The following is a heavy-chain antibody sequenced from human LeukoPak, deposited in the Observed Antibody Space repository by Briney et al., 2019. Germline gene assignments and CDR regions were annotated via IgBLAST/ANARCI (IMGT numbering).Heavy chain of an antibody. V-gene: IGHV4-34*01. CDR3: ARLNLWFGEPRFDY. D-gene: IGHD3-10*01. CDR1: DGSFSGYY. J-gene: IGHJ4*02. CDR2: INHSGST. Sequence: SETLPLTCAVYDGSFSGYYWSWIRQPPGKGLEWIGEINHSGSTNYNPSLKSRVTISVDTSKNQFSLKLSSVTAADTAVYYCARLNLWFGEPRFDYWGQGTLVTVSS.